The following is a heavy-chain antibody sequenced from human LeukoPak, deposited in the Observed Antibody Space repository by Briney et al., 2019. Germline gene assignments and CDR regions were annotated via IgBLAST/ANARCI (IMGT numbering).Heavy chain of an antibody. CDR1: GYTFTRFG. J-gene: IGHJ4*02. V-gene: IGHV1-18*01. CDR2: ISAYNGHT. CDR3: ARKPLGVLISSAAVIEY. Sequence: ASVKVSCKTSGYTFTRFGISWVRQAPGQGLEWMGWISAYNGHTKYAQKVQGRVTMTTDTSTTTAYMELRSLRSDDTAVYLCARKPLGVLISSAAVIEYWGQGTLVTVSS. D-gene: IGHD2-8*01.